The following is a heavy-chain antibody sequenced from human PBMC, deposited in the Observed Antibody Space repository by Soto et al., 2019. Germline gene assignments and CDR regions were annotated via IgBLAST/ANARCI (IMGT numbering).Heavy chain of an antibody. CDR2: IKSDGSST. J-gene: IGHJ4*02. V-gene: IGHV3-74*01. Sequence: PGGSLRLSCAASGFTFSSHWIHWGRHLPGTGLVWVSRIKSDGSSTEYADSVKGRFTISRDNAKNTLYLHMSSLRADDTAVYYCARDRPDVIPNTDHPMFDYWGQGTLVTVSS. D-gene: IGHD2-2*01. CDR3: ARDRPDVIPNTDHPMFDY. CDR1: GFTFSSHW.